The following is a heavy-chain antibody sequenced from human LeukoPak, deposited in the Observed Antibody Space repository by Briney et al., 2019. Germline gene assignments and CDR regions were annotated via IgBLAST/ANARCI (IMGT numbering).Heavy chain of an antibody. D-gene: IGHD2-15*01. Sequence: SVKVSCKTSGGTLNSFAISWLRQATGQGLEWMGGIIPIFGTANYAQKFQGGVTITADGSTNTAYMELSSLRSEDTVVYYCASRSCSGGRCDSSYYYYYGMDVWGQGTTVTVSS. J-gene: IGHJ6*02. CDR3: ASRSCSGGRCDSSYYYYYGMDV. CDR2: IIPIFGTA. CDR1: GGTLNSFA. V-gene: IGHV1-69*13.